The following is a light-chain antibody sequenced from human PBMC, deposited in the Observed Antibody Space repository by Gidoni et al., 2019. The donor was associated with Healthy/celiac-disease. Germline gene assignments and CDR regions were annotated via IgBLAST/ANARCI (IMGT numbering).Light chain of an antibody. V-gene: IGKV3-11*01. Sequence: EIVLTQSPATLSLSPGERATLSCRASQRVSSYLAWYQQKPGQAPRLLIYDASTRATGIPARFSGSGSGTDFTLTISSLEPEDFAVYYCQQRSNWPGLTFGGGTKVEIK. CDR2: DAS. CDR1: QRVSSY. J-gene: IGKJ4*01. CDR3: QQRSNWPGLT.